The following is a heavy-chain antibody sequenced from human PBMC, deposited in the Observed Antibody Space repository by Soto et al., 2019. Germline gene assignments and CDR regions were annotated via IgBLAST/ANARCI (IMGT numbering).Heavy chain of an antibody. V-gene: IGHV3-23*01. J-gene: IGHJ4*02. CDR1: GFTFSSYA. CDR3: AKDMTHYYDSSGYPGIFDY. CDR2: ISGSGGST. D-gene: IGHD3-22*01. Sequence: EVQLLESGGGLVQPGGSLRLSCAASGFTFSSYAMSWVRQAPGKGLEWVSAISGSGGSTYYADSVKGRFTISRDNSKNTLYLQMNSLRAEDTVVYYCAKDMTHYYDSSGYPGIFDYWGQGTLVTVSS.